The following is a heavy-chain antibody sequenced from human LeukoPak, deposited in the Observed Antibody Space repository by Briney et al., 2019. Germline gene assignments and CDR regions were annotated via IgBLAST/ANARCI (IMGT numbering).Heavy chain of an antibody. CDR1: GFTFSSYG. CDR2: ISSSSSSI. V-gene: IGHV3-21*01. Sequence: GGTLRLSCAASGFTFSSYGMSWVRQTPGKGLEWVSSISSSSSSIYYADSVKGRFTISRDNAKNSLFLQMSSLRAEDTAMYYCARDLGYSHAKYYFDNWGQGTLVTVSS. D-gene: IGHD5-18*01. J-gene: IGHJ4*02. CDR3: ARDLGYSHAKYYFDN.